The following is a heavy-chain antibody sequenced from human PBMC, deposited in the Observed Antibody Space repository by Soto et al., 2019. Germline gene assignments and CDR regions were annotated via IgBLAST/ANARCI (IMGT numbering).Heavy chain of an antibody. D-gene: IGHD1-26*01. CDR3: ARRYGGNFDY. CDR1: GGSISSHY. CDR2: IYYSGST. V-gene: IGHV4-59*11. J-gene: IGHJ4*02. Sequence: PQTLSLTCTVSGGSISSHYWSWLRQPPGKGLEWIGYIYYSGSTNYNPSLKSRVTISVDTSKNQFSLKLTSVTAADTAVYYCARRYGGNFDYWGQGTLVTVS.